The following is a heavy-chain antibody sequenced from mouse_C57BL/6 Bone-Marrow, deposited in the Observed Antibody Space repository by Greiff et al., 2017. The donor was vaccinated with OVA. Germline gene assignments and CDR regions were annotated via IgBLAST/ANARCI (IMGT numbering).Heavy chain of an antibody. CDR3: ARGITTPWYFDV. V-gene: IGHV1-55*01. Sequence: QVQLKQPGAELVKPGASVKMSCKASGCTFTSYWITWVKQRPGQGLEWIGDIYPGSGSTNYNEKFKSKATLTVDTSSSTAYMQLSSLTSEDSAVYYGARGITTPWYFDVWGTGTTVTVSS. CDR2: IYPGSGST. CDR1: GCTFTSYW. D-gene: IGHD1-1*01. J-gene: IGHJ1*03.